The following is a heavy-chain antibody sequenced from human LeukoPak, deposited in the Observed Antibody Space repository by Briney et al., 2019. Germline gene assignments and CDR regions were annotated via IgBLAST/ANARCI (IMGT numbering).Heavy chain of an antibody. D-gene: IGHD1-1*01. CDR2: MNPNSGNT. V-gene: IGHV1-8*02. Sequence: GASVKVSCKASGYTFTSYGISWVRQAPGQGLEWMGWMNPNSGNTGYAQKFQGRVTMTRNTSISTAYMELSSLRSEDTAVYYCARGLAVQLERLGSDYWGQGTLVTVSS. CDR1: GYTFTSYG. CDR3: ARGLAVQLERLGSDY. J-gene: IGHJ4*02.